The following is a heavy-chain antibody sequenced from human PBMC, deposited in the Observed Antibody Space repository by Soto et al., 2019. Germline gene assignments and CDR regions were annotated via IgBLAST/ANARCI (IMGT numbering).Heavy chain of an antibody. D-gene: IGHD6-13*01. CDR1: GFTFSSYG. Sequence: PVGSLRLSCAASGFTFSSYGMHWVRQAPGKGLECVAVISYDGSNKYYADSVKGRFTISRDNSKNTLYLQMNSLRAEDTAVYYCAKMREAAAGYFDYWGQGTMVTVYS. V-gene: IGHV3-30*18. CDR2: ISYDGSNK. J-gene: IGHJ4*02. CDR3: AKMREAAAGYFDY.